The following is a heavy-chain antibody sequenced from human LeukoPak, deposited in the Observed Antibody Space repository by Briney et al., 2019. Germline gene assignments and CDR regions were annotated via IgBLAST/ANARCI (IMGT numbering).Heavy chain of an antibody. D-gene: IGHD5-12*01. CDR1: GFTFSNAW. CDR2: IKSKTDGGTT. CDR3: TTDPSGYESHYFDY. V-gene: IGHV3-15*01. Sequence: GGSLRLSCAASGFTFSNAWISWIRQAPGKGLEWVGRIKSKTDGGTTDYAAPVKGRFTISRDDSKNTLYLQMNSLKTEDTAVYYCTTDPSGYESHYFDYWGQGTLVTVSS. J-gene: IGHJ4*02.